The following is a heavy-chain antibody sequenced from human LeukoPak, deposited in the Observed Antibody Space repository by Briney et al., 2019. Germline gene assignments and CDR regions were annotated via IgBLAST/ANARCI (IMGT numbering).Heavy chain of an antibody. CDR3: ARVYYDMWTGYGNNWFDP. V-gene: IGHV1-18*04. CDR2: FNAYNGNT. D-gene: IGHD3-9*01. Sequence: ASVKASCKASGYTFTSYGIIWVRQAPGHGLEWMGWFNAYNGNTNYAQKLQGRVTMTTDTSTSTAYMELRSLRYDDTAVYYCARVYYDMWTGYGNNWFDPWGQGTLVTVSS. J-gene: IGHJ5*02. CDR1: GYTFTSYG.